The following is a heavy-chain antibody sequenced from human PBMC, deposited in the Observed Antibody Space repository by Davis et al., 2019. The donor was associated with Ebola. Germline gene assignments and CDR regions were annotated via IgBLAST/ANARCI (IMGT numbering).Heavy chain of an antibody. CDR1: GGSISSSSYH. J-gene: IGHJ4*02. CDR2: MYYSGST. Sequence: MPGGSLRLSCTVSGGSISSSSYHWGWIRQPPGKGLEWIGSMYYSGSTYYNPSLKSRVTISVDTSKNQFSLKLSSVTAADTAVYYCASLLTYYYGSGIYSSPYYFDYWGQGTLVTVSS. D-gene: IGHD3-10*01. CDR3: ASLLTYYYGSGIYSSPYYFDY. V-gene: IGHV4-39*01.